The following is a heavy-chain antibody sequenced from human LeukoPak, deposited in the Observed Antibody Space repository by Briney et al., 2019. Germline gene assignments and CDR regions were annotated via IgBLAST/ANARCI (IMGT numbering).Heavy chain of an antibody. CDR3: ARDLDPRIAQAAPVEY. Sequence: ASVKVSCKASGYTFNSHGITWVRQAPGQGLEWMGWISAYNGNTNYGENLQGRVIMTTDASTNTAYMELRSLRSDDTAVYYCARDLDPRIAQAAPVEYWGQGTLVIVSS. CDR1: GYTFNSHG. D-gene: IGHD1-1*01. CDR2: ISAYNGNT. J-gene: IGHJ4*02. V-gene: IGHV1-18*01.